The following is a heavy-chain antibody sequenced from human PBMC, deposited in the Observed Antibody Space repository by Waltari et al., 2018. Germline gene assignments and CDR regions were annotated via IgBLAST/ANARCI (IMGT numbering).Heavy chain of an antibody. Sequence: QVQLVQSGAEVKKPGSSVKVSCKASGGTFSSYAISWVRQAPGQGLEWMGRIIPIFGTANYAQKFQGRVTITADKSTSTAYMELSSLRSEDTAVYYCARATGRLVSGYYYYGMDVWGQGTTVTVSS. CDR3: ARATGRLVSGYYYYGMDV. CDR2: IIPIFGTA. J-gene: IGHJ6*02. CDR1: GGTFSSYA. D-gene: IGHD1-1*01. V-gene: IGHV1-69*08.